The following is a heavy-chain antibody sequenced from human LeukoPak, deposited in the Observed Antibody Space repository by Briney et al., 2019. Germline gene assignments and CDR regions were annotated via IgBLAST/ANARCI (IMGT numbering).Heavy chain of an antibody. V-gene: IGHV1-8*01. CDR1: GYTFTSYD. CDR3: ASQSIEAAKTDDY. Sequence: ASVKVSCKASGYTFTSYDINWVRQATGQGLEWMGWMNPNSGNTGYAQKFQGRVTMTRNTSISTAYMELSSLRSEDTAVYYCASQSIEAAKTDDYWGQGTLVTVSS. D-gene: IGHD6-13*01. J-gene: IGHJ4*02. CDR2: MNPNSGNT.